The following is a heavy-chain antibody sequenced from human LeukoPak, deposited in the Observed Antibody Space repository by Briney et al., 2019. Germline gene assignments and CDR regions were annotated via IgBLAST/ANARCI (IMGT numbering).Heavy chain of an antibody. D-gene: IGHD6-19*01. J-gene: IGHJ4*02. CDR1: GFTFSSYE. CDR2: IGSSGTTI. V-gene: IGHV3-48*03. CDR3: ALLAVASDFDY. Sequence: GGSLRLSCAVSGFTFSSYEMNWVRQAPGEGLEWVSNIGSSGTTIYYADSVKGRFTISRDNAKNSLYLQMNSLRAEDTAVYYCALLAVASDFDYWGQGALVTVSS.